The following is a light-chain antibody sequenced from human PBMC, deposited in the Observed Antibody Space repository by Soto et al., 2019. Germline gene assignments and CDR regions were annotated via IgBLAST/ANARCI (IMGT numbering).Light chain of an antibody. CDR1: QSVSSSY. V-gene: IGKV3-20*01. J-gene: IGKJ1*01. CDR3: QQYGSSPPSWT. Sequence: ENVLTQSPGTLSLSPGERATLSCRASQSVSSSYLAWYQQKPGQAPRLLIYGASSRATGIPDRFSGSGSGTDVTLTISRLEPEDFAVYYCQQYGSSPPSWTFGQGTKVEIK. CDR2: GAS.